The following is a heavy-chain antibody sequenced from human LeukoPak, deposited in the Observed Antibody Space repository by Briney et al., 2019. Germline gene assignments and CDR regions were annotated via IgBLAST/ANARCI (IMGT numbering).Heavy chain of an antibody. CDR3: ASSGYSYGSSYMDV. CDR2: IYSGGST. V-gene: IGHV3-66*02. Sequence: PGGSLRLSCAASGFTVSSNYMGWVRQAPGKGLEWVSVIYSGGSTYYADSVKGRFTISRDNSKNTLYLQMNSLRAEDTAVYYCASSGYSYGSSYMDVWGKGTTVTVSS. D-gene: IGHD5-18*01. J-gene: IGHJ6*03. CDR1: GFTVSSNY.